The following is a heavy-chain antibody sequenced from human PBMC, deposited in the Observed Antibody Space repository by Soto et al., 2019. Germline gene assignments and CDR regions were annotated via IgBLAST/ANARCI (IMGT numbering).Heavy chain of an antibody. CDR1: GFSLSTTGVA. D-gene: IGHD2-15*01. Sequence: QITLEESGPTLVKPTQTLTLTCSFSGFSLSTTGVAVGWIRQPPGKALECLVLIYWDDDKRYSPSLKSRLTITRDTSKNQVVLTMTDMDPVDTATYYCAHRVDYRGSWNTGYFDYWGQGTLVTVSS. CDR2: IYWDDDK. V-gene: IGHV2-5*02. CDR3: AHRVDYRGSWNTGYFDY. J-gene: IGHJ4*02.